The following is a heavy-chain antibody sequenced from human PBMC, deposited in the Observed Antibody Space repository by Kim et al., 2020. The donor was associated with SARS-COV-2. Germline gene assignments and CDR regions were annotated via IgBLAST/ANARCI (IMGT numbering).Heavy chain of an antibody. CDR1: GYTFTSYA. D-gene: IGHD3-10*01. J-gene: IGHJ5*02. Sequence: ASVKVSCKASGYTFTSYAMHWVRQAPGQRLEWMGWINAGNGNTKYSQKFQGRVTITRDTSASTAYMELSSLRSEDTAVYYCARAVDYYGSGRIPPPSQNWFDPWGQGTLVTVSS. CDR2: INAGNGNT. V-gene: IGHV1-3*01. CDR3: ARAVDYYGSGRIPPPSQNWFDP.